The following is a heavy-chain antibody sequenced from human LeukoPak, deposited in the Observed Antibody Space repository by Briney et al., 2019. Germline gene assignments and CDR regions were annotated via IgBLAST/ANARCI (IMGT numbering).Heavy chain of an antibody. Sequence: PSGTLSLTCGVSGGSISSGIRWSWVRQPPGKGLEWIGEIHHEGSTKYSPSLKSRVTISVDKSKNQFSLKLNSVTAADTAVYYCTAQGGWYIDYWDQGTLVTVSS. J-gene: IGHJ4*02. V-gene: IGHV4-4*02. D-gene: IGHD6-19*01. CDR3: TAQGGWYIDY. CDR2: IHHEGST. CDR1: GGSISSGIR.